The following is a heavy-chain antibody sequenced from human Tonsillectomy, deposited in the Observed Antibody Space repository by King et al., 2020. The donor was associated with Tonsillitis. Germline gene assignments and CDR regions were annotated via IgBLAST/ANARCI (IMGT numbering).Heavy chain of an antibody. Sequence: QLQESGPGLVKPSETLSLTCSVSGGSLSSSSYYWGWIRQPPGKGVEWIGGIYYSGCTYYNPSLKSRVTISVDTPKNQFSLKLSSVTAADPAVYYCARLVIFGVIRDWGQGTLVTVSS. V-gene: IGHV4-39*01. CDR3: ARLVIFGVIRD. CDR2: IYYSGCT. CDR1: GGSLSSSSYY. J-gene: IGHJ4*02. D-gene: IGHD3-3*01.